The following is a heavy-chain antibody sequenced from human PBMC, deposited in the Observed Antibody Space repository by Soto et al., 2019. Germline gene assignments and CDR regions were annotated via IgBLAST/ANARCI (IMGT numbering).Heavy chain of an antibody. J-gene: IGHJ4*02. D-gene: IGHD3-10*01. CDR1: GGSFSGYY. CDR2: INHSGST. V-gene: IGHV4-34*01. Sequence: PSETLSLICAVYGGSFSGYYWSWIRQPPGKGLEWIGEINHSGSTNYNPSLKSRVTISVDTSKNQFSLKLSSVTAADTAVYYCARGIGVNPYFDYWGQGTLVTVSS. CDR3: ARGIGVNPYFDY.